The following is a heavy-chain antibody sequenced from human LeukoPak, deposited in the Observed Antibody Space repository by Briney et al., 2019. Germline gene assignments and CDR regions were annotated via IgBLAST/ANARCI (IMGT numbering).Heavy chain of an antibody. D-gene: IGHD3-3*01. CDR3: ARGLRTIFGVVLTNFDAFDI. CDR1: GYSFTGYY. Sequence: ASVKVSCKASGYSFTGYYMHWVRQAPGQGLEWMGRINPNSGGTNYAQKFQGRVTMTRDTSISTAYMELSRLRSDDTAVYYCARGLRTIFGVVLTNFDAFDIWGQGTMVTVSS. J-gene: IGHJ3*02. V-gene: IGHV1-2*06. CDR2: INPNSGGT.